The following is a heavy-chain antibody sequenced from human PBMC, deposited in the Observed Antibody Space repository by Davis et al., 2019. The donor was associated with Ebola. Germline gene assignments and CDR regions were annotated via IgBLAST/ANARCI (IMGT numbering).Heavy chain of an antibody. V-gene: IGHV4-59*12. J-gene: IGHJ6*02. CDR3: ARVKGIVVVPAADLRGYYYYGMDV. CDR1: GGSISSYY. CDR2: IYYSGST. Sequence: PSETLSLTCTVSGGSISSYYWSWIRQPPGKGLEWIGYIYYSGSTNYNPSLKSRVTISVDTSKNQFSLKLSSVTAADTAVYYCARVKGIVVVPAADLRGYYYYGMDVWGQGTTVTVSS. D-gene: IGHD2-2*01.